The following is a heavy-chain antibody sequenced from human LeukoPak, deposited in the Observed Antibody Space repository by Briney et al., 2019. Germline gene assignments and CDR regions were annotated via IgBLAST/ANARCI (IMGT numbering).Heavy chain of an antibody. D-gene: IGHD3-10*01. CDR1: GYTLTELS. V-gene: IGHV1-24*01. Sequence: ASVKVSCKVSGYTLTELSMHWVRQAPGKGLEWMGGFDPEDGETIYAQKFQGRVTMTGDTSTDTAYMELSSLRSEDTAVYYCATGGSGSIDYWGQGTLVTVSS. CDR2: FDPEDGET. J-gene: IGHJ4*02. CDR3: ATGGSGSIDY.